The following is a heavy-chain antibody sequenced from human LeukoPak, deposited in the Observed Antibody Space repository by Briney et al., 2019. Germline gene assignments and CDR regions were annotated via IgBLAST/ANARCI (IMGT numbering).Heavy chain of an antibody. CDR2: ISSSSSYI. CDR1: GFTFSSYS. J-gene: IGHJ4*02. CDR3: ASSPSFEKIFDY. Sequence: GGSLRLSCAASGFTFSSYSMNWVRQAPGKGLEWVSSISSSSSYIYYADSLRGRFTISRDNAKNSLYLQMDSLRAEDTAVYYCASSPSFEKIFDYWGQGTLVTVSS. V-gene: IGHV3-21*01.